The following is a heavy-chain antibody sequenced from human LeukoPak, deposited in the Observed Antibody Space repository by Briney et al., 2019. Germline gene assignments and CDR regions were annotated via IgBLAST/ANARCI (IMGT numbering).Heavy chain of an antibody. D-gene: IGHD3-10*01. CDR2: ISSSSSYT. Sequence: PGGSLRLSCAASGFTFSDYQMSWIRQAPGKGLEWVSYISSSSSYTNYADSLKGRFTISRDNAKNSLYLQMNSLRAEDTAVYYCARLPSGDYWGQGTLVTVSS. CDR1: GFTFSDYQ. J-gene: IGHJ4*02. V-gene: IGHV3-11*03. CDR3: ARLPSGDY.